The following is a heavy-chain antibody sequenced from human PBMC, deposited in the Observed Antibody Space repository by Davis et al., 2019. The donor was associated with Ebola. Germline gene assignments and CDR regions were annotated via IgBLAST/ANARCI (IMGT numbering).Heavy chain of an antibody. Sequence: SVKVSCKASGYSFTDDGISWVRQPPGQGLEWMGRIIPILGIANYAQKFQGRVTITADKSTSTAYMELSSLRSEDTAMYYCARDGVSSAAGTSYGMDVWGQGTTVTVSS. CDR3: ARDGVSSAAGTSYGMDV. J-gene: IGHJ6*02. D-gene: IGHD6-13*01. V-gene: IGHV1-69*04. CDR2: IIPILGIA. CDR1: GYSFTDDG.